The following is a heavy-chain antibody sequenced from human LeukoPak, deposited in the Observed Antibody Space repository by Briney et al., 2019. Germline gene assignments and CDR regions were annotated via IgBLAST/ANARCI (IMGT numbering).Heavy chain of an antibody. D-gene: IGHD6-13*01. CDR1: GFTFSSYW. Sequence: GGSLRLSCAASGFTFSSYWMSWVRQAPGKGLEWVANIKQDGSEKYYVDSVKGRFTISRDNAKNSLYLQMNSLRAEDTAVYYCARDVTAAGYYYYYYMDVWGKGTTVTISS. CDR3: ARDVTAAGYYYYYYMDV. J-gene: IGHJ6*03. CDR2: IKQDGSEK. V-gene: IGHV3-7*01.